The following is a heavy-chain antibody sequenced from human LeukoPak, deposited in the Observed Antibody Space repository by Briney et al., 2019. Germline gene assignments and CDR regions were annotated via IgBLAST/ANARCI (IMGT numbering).Heavy chain of an antibody. V-gene: IGHV1-18*01. CDR3: ARSYYDSSGYDYFDY. CDR2: ISAYNGNT. D-gene: IGHD3-22*01. Sequence: ASVKVSCKASGYTFNRYGISWVRQAHGHGLEWMRWISAYNGNTNYAQKLQGRVTMTTDTSTSTAYMELRSLRSDDTAVYYCARSYYDSSGYDYFDYWGQGTLVTGSS. J-gene: IGHJ4*02. CDR1: GYTFNRYG.